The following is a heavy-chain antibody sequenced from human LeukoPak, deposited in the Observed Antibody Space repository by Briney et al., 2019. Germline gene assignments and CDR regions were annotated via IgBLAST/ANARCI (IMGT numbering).Heavy chain of an antibody. Sequence: GGSLRLSCAASGFTFSTYWMSWVRQAPGKGLEWVANIKQDGSEKYYVDSVKGRFTISRDNAKNSLNLQMNSLRAEDTAVYYCARYDDIVVVPAAIDSLYYYYYGMDVWGQGTTATVSS. V-gene: IGHV3-7*01. CDR1: GFTFSTYW. D-gene: IGHD2-2*01. CDR3: ARYDDIVVVPAAIDSLYYYYYGMDV. CDR2: IKQDGSEK. J-gene: IGHJ6*02.